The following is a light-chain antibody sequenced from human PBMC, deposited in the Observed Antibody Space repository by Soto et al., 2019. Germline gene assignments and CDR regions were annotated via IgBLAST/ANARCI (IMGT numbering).Light chain of an antibody. Sequence: QSALTQPASVSGSPGQSMTISCSGTSSDVGGYNYVSWYQQHPGKAPKLMIYDVSNRPSGVSNRFSGSKSGNTASLTISGLQPEDEADYYCSSYTRSSTLVVFGGGTKVTVL. J-gene: IGLJ2*01. CDR1: SSDVGGYNY. V-gene: IGLV2-14*01. CDR2: DVS. CDR3: SSYTRSSTLVV.